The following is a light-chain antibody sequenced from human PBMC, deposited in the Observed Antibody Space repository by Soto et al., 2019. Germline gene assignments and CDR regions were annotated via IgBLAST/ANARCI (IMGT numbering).Light chain of an antibody. CDR2: DAY. CDR3: QEYFQWPPGM. Sequence: EIVVTQSPATLSASPGEGVTLTCRASQFVSTRLAWYQQRPGQVPRLLIYDAYTRALGISARFSGSGSGTEFTLTISSLQSEDFALYYCQEYFQWPPGMFGPGTTVDIK. CDR1: QFVSTR. J-gene: IGKJ1*01. V-gene: IGKV3-15*01.